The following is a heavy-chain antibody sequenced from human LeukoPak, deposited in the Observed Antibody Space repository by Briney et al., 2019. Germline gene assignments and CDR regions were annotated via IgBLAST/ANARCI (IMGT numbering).Heavy chain of an antibody. CDR1: GFTFSGSA. CDR3: TGNYYGSGSYADFDY. D-gene: IGHD3-10*01. J-gene: IGHJ4*02. Sequence: PGGSLRLSCAASGFTFSGSALHWVRQASGKGLEWVGRIRSTANGYATAYAAWVKGRFTISRDDSQNTAYLQMDSLKTEDTAVYYCTGNYYGSGSYADFDYWGQGTLVTVSS. V-gene: IGHV3-73*01. CDR2: IRSTANGYAT.